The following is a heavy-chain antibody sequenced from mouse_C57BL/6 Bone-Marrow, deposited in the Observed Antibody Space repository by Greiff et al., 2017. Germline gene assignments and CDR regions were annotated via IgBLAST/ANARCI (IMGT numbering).Heavy chain of an antibody. CDR2: IYWDDDK. V-gene: IGHV8-12*01. CDR3: ARRQRYWYFDV. J-gene: IGHJ1*03. CDR1: GFSLSTSGMG. Sequence: QVTLKVSGPGLLHSSPTLSLTCSFSGFSLSTSGMGVSWIRQPSGKGLEWLAHIYWDDDKRYNPSLKSRLTISKDTSRTQVFLKITSVDTADTATYYCARRQRYWYFDVWGTGTTVTVSS.